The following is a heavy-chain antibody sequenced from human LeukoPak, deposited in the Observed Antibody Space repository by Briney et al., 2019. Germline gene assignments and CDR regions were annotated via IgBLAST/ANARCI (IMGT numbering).Heavy chain of an antibody. CDR2: IIPIFGTA. CDR1: GGTFSSYA. D-gene: IGHD2-2*01. CDR3: ARGHQGYCSSTSCYARRENYFDY. J-gene: IGHJ4*02. Sequence: SVKVSCKASGGTFSSYAISWVRQAPGQGLEWMGGIIPIFGTANYAQKFQGRVTMTTDTSTSTAYMELRSLRSDDTAVYYCARGHQGYCSSTSCYARRENYFDYWGQGTLVTVSS. V-gene: IGHV1-69*05.